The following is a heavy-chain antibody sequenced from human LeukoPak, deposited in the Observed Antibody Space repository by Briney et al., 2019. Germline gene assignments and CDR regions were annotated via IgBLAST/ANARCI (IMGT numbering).Heavy chain of an antibody. CDR3: ARDSPNCSGGGCELDY. CDR1: GGSISSYY. J-gene: IGHJ4*02. Sequence: SETLSLTCTVSGGSISSYYWSWIRQPPGKGLEWIGYIYYSGSTNYNPSLKSRVTISVDTSKNQFSLKLSSVTAADTAVYYCARDSPNCSGGGCELDYWGQGTLVTVSS. CDR2: IYYSGST. V-gene: IGHV4-59*01. D-gene: IGHD2-15*01.